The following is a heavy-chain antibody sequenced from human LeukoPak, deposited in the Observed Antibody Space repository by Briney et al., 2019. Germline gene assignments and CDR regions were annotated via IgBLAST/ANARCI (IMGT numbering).Heavy chain of an antibody. Sequence: SVKVSCKASGGTFSSYAISWVRQAPGQGLEWMGGIIPIFGTANYAQKFQGRVTITADESTSTAYMELSSLRSEDTAVYYCARGRVHYGKGVNGNWFDPWGQGTLVTVSS. CDR2: IIPIFGTA. J-gene: IGHJ5*02. D-gene: IGHD4-17*01. CDR3: ARGRVHYGKGVNGNWFDP. V-gene: IGHV1-69*01. CDR1: GGTFSSYA.